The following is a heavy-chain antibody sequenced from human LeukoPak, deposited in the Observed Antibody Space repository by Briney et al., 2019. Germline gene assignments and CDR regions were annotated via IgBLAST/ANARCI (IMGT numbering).Heavy chain of an antibody. Sequence: GGSLRLSCTASGFTFSDYAMTWVRQAPGKGLEWVGFIRSKAYGGTTEYAASVKGRFTISRDDSKSIANLQMNSLKTEDTAVYYCSRMIYCSGGSCSSDYGGQGTLVTVSS. D-gene: IGHD2-15*01. CDR1: GFTFSDYA. CDR3: SRMIYCSGGSCSSDY. CDR2: IRSKAYGGTT. V-gene: IGHV3-49*04. J-gene: IGHJ4*02.